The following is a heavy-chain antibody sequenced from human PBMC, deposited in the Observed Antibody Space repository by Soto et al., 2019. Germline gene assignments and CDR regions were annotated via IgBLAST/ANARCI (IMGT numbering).Heavy chain of an antibody. D-gene: IGHD5-12*01. Sequence: GGSLRLSCSASGFTFSIYAMRWVRQAPGKGLEYVSAVSTNGGTSYYADSVKGRFTISRDNSRNTLYLQMNSLRPEDTAVYYCVKDRAPRDGYKTQPGSWGLGTLVTVSS. V-gene: IGHV3-64D*06. CDR2: VSTNGGTS. CDR1: GFTFSIYA. J-gene: IGHJ5*02. CDR3: VKDRAPRDGYKTQPGS.